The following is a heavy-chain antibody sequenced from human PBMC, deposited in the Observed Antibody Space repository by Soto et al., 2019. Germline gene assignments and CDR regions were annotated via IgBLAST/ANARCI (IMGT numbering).Heavy chain of an antibody. CDR3: VREGRGSFDF. V-gene: IGHV3-21*04. J-gene: IGHJ3*01. Sequence: GGSLRLSCAASGFTFSSYSMNWVRQAPGKGLEWVSLVSFDSNYIYYADSVKGRFTISRDNAKNSVYLQMNSLRAEDTAIYYCVREGRGSFDFWGRGTMVTVSS. CDR1: GFTFSSYS. D-gene: IGHD5-12*01. CDR2: VSFDSNYI.